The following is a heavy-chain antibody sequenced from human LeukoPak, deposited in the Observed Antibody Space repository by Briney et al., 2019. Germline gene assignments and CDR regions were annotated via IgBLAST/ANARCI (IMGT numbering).Heavy chain of an antibody. V-gene: IGHV3-30*02. J-gene: IGHJ6*03. Sequence: GGSLRLSCAASGFTFSSYGMHWVRRAPGKGLEWVAFIRYDGSNKYYADSVKGRFTISRDNAKNSLYLQMNSLRAEDTALYYCARGDSSSGDDFYYYMDVWGKGTTVTVSS. CDR1: GFTFSSYG. CDR2: IRYDGSNK. D-gene: IGHD6-13*01. CDR3: ARGDSSSGDDFYYYMDV.